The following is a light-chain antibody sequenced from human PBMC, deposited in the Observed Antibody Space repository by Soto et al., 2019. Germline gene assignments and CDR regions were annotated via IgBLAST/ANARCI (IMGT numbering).Light chain of an antibody. CDR3: QQYGSSPPT. CDR1: KSVSSSY. Sequence: EIVLTQSPATLSLSPGERATLSCGASKSVSSSYLAWYQQKPGLAPRLLIYDASSRATGIPDRFSGSGAGTDFTLTISRLEPEDFAVYYCQQYGSSPPTFGQGTKVEIK. CDR2: DAS. V-gene: IGKV3D-20*01. J-gene: IGKJ1*01.